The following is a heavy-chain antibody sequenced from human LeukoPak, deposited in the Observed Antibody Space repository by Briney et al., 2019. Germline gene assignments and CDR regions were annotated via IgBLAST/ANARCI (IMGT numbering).Heavy chain of an antibody. CDR3: ASYCSSTSCYGRDAFDI. CDR1: GFTFSSYA. Sequence: GGSLRLSCAASGFTFSSYAMHWVRQAPGKGLEWVAVISYDGSNKYYADSVKGRFTISRDNSKNTLYLQMNSLRAEDTAVYYCASYCSSTSCYGRDAFDIWGQGTMVTVSS. J-gene: IGHJ3*02. D-gene: IGHD2-2*01. V-gene: IGHV3-30-3*01. CDR2: ISYDGSNK.